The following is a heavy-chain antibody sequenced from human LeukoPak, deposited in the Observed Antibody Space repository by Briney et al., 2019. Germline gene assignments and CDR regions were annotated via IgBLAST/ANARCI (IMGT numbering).Heavy chain of an antibody. V-gene: IGHV5-51*01. CDR3: ARSMGLWFGEDNDAFDI. CDR1: GYSFTSYW. Sequence: GESLKISCKGFGYSFTSYWIGWVRQMPGKGLEWMGIIYPGDSDTRYSPSFQGQVTISADKSISTAYLQWSSLKASDTAMYYCARSMGLWFGEDNDAFDIWGQGTMVTVSS. CDR2: IYPGDSDT. J-gene: IGHJ3*02. D-gene: IGHD3-10*01.